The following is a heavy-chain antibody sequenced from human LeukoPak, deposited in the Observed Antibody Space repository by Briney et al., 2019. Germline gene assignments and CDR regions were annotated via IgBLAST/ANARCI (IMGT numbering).Heavy chain of an antibody. CDR2: ISAYNGNT. V-gene: IGHV1-18*01. CDR3: AREGYNYGLSYSYHFDY. D-gene: IGHD5-18*01. CDR1: GYTFTSYG. Sequence: ASVKVSCKASGYTFTSYGISWVRQAPGQGLEWMGWISAYNGNTNYAQKLQGRVTMTTDTSTSTAYMELRSLRSDDTAVYYCAREGYNYGLSYSYHFDYWGQGVLVTVSA. J-gene: IGHJ4*02.